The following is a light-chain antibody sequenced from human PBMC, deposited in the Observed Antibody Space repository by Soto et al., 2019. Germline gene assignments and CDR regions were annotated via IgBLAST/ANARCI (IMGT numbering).Light chain of an antibody. CDR1: RSNIGAGYD. CDR3: RSYDSSLSGWV. J-gene: IGLJ3*02. CDR2: GNS. Sequence: QSVLTQPPSVSGAPGQSVTISCTGSRSNIGAGYDVHWYQQLPGTAPKLLIYGNSNRPSGVPDRFSGSKSGTSASLAITGRQAEDEDDYYCRSYDSSLSGWVFGGGTKLTVL. V-gene: IGLV1-40*01.